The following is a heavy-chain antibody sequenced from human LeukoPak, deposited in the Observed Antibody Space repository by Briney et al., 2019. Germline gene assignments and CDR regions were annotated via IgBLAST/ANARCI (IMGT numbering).Heavy chain of an antibody. CDR3: TRVPDIVMVVAANGYFDY. CDR1: GFTFGDYA. J-gene: IGHJ4*02. V-gene: IGHV3-49*03. Sequence: PGGSLRLSCTAPGFTFGDYAMSWFRQAPGKGLEWVGFIRSKAYGGTTEYAASVKGRFTISRDDSKSIPYLQMNSLKTEDTAVYYCTRVPDIVMVVAANGYFDYWGQGTLVTVSS. CDR2: IRSKAYGGTT. D-gene: IGHD2-15*01.